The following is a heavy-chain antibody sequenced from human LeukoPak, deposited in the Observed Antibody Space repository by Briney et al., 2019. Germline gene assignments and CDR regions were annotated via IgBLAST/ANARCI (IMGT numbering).Heavy chain of an antibody. Sequence: GGSLRLSCAASGFTFSDYYMSWIRQAPGKGLEWVSYISSSGSTIYYADSVKGRFTISRDNAKNSLYLQMNSLRAEDTAVYYSASGIDDYVWGSYLGYWGQGTLITVSS. CDR2: ISSSGSTI. D-gene: IGHD3-16*01. CDR3: ASGIDDYVWGSYLGY. V-gene: IGHV3-11*04. CDR1: GFTFSDYY. J-gene: IGHJ4*02.